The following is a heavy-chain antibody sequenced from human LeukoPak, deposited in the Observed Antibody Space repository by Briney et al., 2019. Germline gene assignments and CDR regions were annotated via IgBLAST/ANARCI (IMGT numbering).Heavy chain of an antibody. CDR1: GFTFNTYA. J-gene: IGHJ3*02. CDR2: ISGSGVSP. D-gene: IGHD5-24*01. CDR3: AKAQGPNSSDGFDI. Sequence: GGSLRLSCAVSGFTFNTYAMSWVRQAPGKGLEWVSAISGSGVSPYYADSVKGRFTISREISKNTMYLQMNSLRAEDTAVYYCAKAQGPNSSDGFDIWGQGTMVTVSS. V-gene: IGHV3-23*01.